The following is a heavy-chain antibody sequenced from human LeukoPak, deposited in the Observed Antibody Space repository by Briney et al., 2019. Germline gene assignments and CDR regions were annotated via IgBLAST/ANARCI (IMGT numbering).Heavy chain of an antibody. Sequence: ASVKVSCKASGYTFTSYYMHWVRQAPGQGLEWMGIIKPSGGSTSYAQKFQGRVTMTRDTSTSTVHMELSSLRSEDTAVYYCARVVPPAMDYYYGMDVWGQGTTVTVSS. CDR3: ARVVPPAMDYYYGMDV. D-gene: IGHD2-2*01. J-gene: IGHJ6*02. CDR2: IKPSGGST. CDR1: GYTFTSYY. V-gene: IGHV1-46*01.